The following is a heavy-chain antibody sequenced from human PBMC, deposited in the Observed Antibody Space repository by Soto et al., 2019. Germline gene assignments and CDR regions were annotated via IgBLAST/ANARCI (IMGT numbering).Heavy chain of an antibody. CDR3: AREWANSLYNFAIGIQLCWFDR. D-gene: IGHD2-21*01. CDR1: GGYVNTFH. J-gene: IGHJ5*02. V-gene: IGHV4-4*07. Sequence: SDTLSLTCTVSGGYVNTFHWSWVRQPAGQGLEWIGRIFPNRNTDYSPYLKSRVTLSVDTCKNQISLNLTSVTAADMAVYYCAREWANSLYNFAIGIQLCWFDRWGQGVPVTVSS. CDR2: IFPNRNT.